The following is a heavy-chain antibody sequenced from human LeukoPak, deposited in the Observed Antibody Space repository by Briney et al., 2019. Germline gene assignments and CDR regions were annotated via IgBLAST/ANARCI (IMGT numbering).Heavy chain of an antibody. D-gene: IGHD3-22*01. CDR1: GFSLGTTGVS. CDR3: AHSLSMVAVISDESYFDY. Sequence: ESGPTLVNPTQTLTLTCTFSGFSLGTTGVSVGWIRQPPGKALEWLALIPWDDDKRYSTSLKSRLTITKDTSKSQVVLTMTNMDPVDTATYYCAHSLSMVAVISDESYFDYWGQGTPVTVSS. J-gene: IGHJ4*02. CDR2: IPWDDDK. V-gene: IGHV2-5*02.